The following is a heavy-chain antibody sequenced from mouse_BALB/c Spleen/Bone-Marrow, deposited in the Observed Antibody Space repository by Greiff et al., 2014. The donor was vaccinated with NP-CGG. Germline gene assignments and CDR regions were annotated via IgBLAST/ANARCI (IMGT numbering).Heavy chain of an antibody. Sequence: VQLKESGPELEKPGASVKISCKASGYSFTDSNMNWVKQSNGKNLEWIRNIDPYYGGTSYSQKFKGKATLTVDKSSSTAYMQLRSLTPEDSAVYYCAKKDYGSSSFDYWGQGTTLTVSS. CDR3: AKKDYGSSSFDY. J-gene: IGHJ2*01. CDR2: IDPYYGGT. D-gene: IGHD1-1*01. V-gene: IGHV1-39*01. CDR1: GYSFTDSN.